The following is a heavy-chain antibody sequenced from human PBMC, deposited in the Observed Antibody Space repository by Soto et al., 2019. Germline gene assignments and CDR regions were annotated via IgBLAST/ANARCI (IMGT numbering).Heavy chain of an antibody. CDR3: AKTRLYDNNDYHRDGFDV. CDR1: GFPFWTYS. J-gene: IGHJ3*01. Sequence: EVKLLESGGGLVQPGGSVRLSCAASGFPFWTYSMSWVRQAPRKGLEWVSGISGSGTATYYTDSVKGRFTVSRDNSKDTLLLQMNTLRVEDTAVYYCAKTRLYDNNDYHRDGFDVWGPGTVVTVSS. V-gene: IGHV3-23*01. D-gene: IGHD3-22*01. CDR2: ISGSGTAT.